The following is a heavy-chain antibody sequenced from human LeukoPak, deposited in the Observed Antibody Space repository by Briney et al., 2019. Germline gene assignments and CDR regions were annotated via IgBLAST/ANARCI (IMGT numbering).Heavy chain of an antibody. D-gene: IGHD3-22*01. Sequence: PGGSLRLSCAASGFTLSSYWMSWVRQAPGKGLEWVANINQDVSEINYVDSVKGRFTISRDNGKNSLYLQMNSLRAEDTAVYYCARGTDYYDSSGYSYWGQGTLVTVSS. V-gene: IGHV3-7*01. CDR2: INQDVSEI. CDR1: GFTLSSYW. J-gene: IGHJ4*02. CDR3: ARGTDYYDSSGYSY.